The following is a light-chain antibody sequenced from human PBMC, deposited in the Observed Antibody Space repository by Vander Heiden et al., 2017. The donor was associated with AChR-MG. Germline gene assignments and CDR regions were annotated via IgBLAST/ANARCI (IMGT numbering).Light chain of an antibody. CDR1: QTIGRD. J-gene: IGKJ1*01. CDR2: DVS. V-gene: IGKV3-11*01. Sequence: EIMLTQSPGTVSVSAGERATLSCRASQTIGRDLVWYQKKPGQAPTLLIYDVSDRATGIPARFAGSGSGTDFTLTISSLQPEDPAVYYCQQRSDWPWTFGQWTTV. CDR3: QQRSDWPWT.